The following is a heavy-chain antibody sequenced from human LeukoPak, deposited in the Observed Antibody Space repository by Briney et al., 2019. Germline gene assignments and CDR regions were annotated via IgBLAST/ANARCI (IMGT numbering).Heavy chain of an antibody. CDR3: ARDGGLHTNFDY. CDR2: TEPDGSAE. J-gene: IGHJ4*02. Sequence: GGSLRLSCAASGFSFRNYWMGWVRQAPGKGLEWVANTEPDGSAEYYADSVRGRFTASRDNANNLLYLQMNGLRAEDTAVYYCARDGGLHTNFDYWGQGTLLTVSS. CDR1: GFSFRNYW. V-gene: IGHV3-7*01. D-gene: IGHD2-15*01.